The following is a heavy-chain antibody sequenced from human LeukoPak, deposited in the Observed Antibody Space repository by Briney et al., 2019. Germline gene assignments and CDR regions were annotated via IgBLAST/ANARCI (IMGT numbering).Heavy chain of an antibody. CDR2: IYYSGTT. CDR3: ARAHGDYGMDV. CDR1: GGSISSYY. D-gene: IGHD4-17*01. V-gene: IGHV4-59*01. J-gene: IGHJ6*02. Sequence: SETLSLTCTVSGGSISSYYWSWIRQPPGKGLEWIAYIYYSGTTNYNPSLKSRVTISVDTVRNQFSLKLSSVTAADTAVYYCARAHGDYGMDVWGQGTTVTVSS.